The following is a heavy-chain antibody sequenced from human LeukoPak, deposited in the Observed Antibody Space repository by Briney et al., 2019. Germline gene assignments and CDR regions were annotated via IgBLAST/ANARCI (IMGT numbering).Heavy chain of an antibody. Sequence: PGGSLRLSCAASGFTFSSYAMHWVRQAPGKGLEWVAVISYDGSNKYYADSVKGRFTISRDNSKNTLYLQMNSLRAEDTAVYYCAKGKDYYDSSGYYYTYAFDIWGQGTVVTVSS. V-gene: IGHV3-30-3*01. CDR2: ISYDGSNK. D-gene: IGHD3-22*01. CDR1: GFTFSSYA. J-gene: IGHJ3*02. CDR3: AKGKDYYDSSGYYYTYAFDI.